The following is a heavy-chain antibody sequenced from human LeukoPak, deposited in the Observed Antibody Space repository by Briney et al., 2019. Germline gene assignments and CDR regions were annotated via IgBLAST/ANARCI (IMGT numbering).Heavy chain of an antibody. CDR1: GGSITSYY. CDR2: VSYSGST. J-gene: IGHJ3*01. CDR3: ARPHDSSASDAFDV. V-gene: IGHV4-59*01. D-gene: IGHD3-22*01. Sequence: SETLSLTCIVSGGSITSYYWSWLRQPPGKGLEWLGYVSYSGSTDYNPSLKSRITMSTDTSRNQFSLRLESVTAADTAVYYCARPHDSSASDAFDVWGQGTMVTVSS.